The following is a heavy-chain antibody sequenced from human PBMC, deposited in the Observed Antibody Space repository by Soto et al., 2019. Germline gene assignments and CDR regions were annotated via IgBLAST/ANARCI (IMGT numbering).Heavy chain of an antibody. D-gene: IGHD2-15*01. V-gene: IGHV4-39*01. J-gene: IGHJ4*02. CDR2: IYYSGST. CDR3: ARGYCSGGSCYRY. CDR1: GGSISSSSYY. Sequence: PSETLSLTCTVSGGSISSSSYYWGWIRQPPGKGLEWIGSIYYSGSTYYNPSLKSRVTISVDTSKNQFSLKLSSVTAADTAVYYCARGYCSGGSCYRYWGQGSQVTVYS.